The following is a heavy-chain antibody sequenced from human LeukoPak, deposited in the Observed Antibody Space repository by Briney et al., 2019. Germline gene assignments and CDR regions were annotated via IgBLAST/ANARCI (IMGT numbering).Heavy chain of an antibody. CDR1: GYTFTGYY. Sequence: ASVKVSCKASGYTFTGYYMHWVRQAPGQGLEWMGWINPNSGGTNHAQKLQGRVTMTTDTSTSTAYMELRSLRSDDTAVYYCATSKYPGIAVAGTLDIWGQGTMVTVSS. CDR3: ATSKYPGIAVAGTLDI. D-gene: IGHD6-19*01. J-gene: IGHJ3*02. V-gene: IGHV1-2*02. CDR2: INPNSGGT.